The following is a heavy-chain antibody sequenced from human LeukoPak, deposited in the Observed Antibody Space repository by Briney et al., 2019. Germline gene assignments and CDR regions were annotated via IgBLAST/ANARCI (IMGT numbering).Heavy chain of an antibody. Sequence: SETLSLICTVSGGSISSGDYYWSWIRQPPGKGLEWIGYIYYSGSTYYNPSLKSRVTISVDTSKNQFSLKLSSVTAADTAVYYCARVVDYYDSSGLDYWGQGTLVTVSS. CDR2: IYYSGST. CDR1: GGSISSGDYY. D-gene: IGHD3-22*01. J-gene: IGHJ4*02. V-gene: IGHV4-30-4*08. CDR3: ARVVDYYDSSGLDY.